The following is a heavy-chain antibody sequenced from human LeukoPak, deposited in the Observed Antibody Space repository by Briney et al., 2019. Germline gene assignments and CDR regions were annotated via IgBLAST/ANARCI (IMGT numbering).Heavy chain of an antibody. J-gene: IGHJ4*02. CDR1: GYSFTSYW. D-gene: IGHD2-2*01. V-gene: IGHV5-51*01. CDR2: IYPGDSDT. CDR3: ARLVCSSTSCYQSQADY. Sequence: GESLKISCKGSGYSFTSYWIGWVRQMPGKGLEWMGIIYPGDSDTRYSPSFQGQVTISADKSISTAYLQWSSLKASDTAMYYCARLVCSSTSCYQSQADYWGQGTLVTVSS.